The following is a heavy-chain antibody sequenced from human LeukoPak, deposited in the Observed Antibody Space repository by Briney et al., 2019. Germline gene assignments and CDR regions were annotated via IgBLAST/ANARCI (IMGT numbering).Heavy chain of an antibody. D-gene: IGHD1-26*01. Sequence: GGSLRLSCAASGFTFDDYGMSWVRQAPGKGLEWVSVIYSGGSTYYADSVKGRFTISRDNSKNTLYLQMNSLRAEDTAVYYCARDQSGEWELLSGWWFDPWGQGTLVTVSS. CDR1: GFTFDDYG. J-gene: IGHJ5*02. CDR2: IYSGGST. V-gene: IGHV3-66*01. CDR3: ARDQSGEWELLSGWWFDP.